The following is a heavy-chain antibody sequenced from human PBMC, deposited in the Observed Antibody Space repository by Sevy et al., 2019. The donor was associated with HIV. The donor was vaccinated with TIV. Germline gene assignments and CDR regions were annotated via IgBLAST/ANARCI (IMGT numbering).Heavy chain of an antibody. J-gene: IGHJ3*02. V-gene: IGHV3-23*01. D-gene: IGHD2-2*01. CDR1: GFTFSTYA. Sequence: EGSLRLSCAASGFTFSTYAMSWVRQAPGKGLEWVSAISGSGGSTYYADSVKGRFTISRDNSKNTLYLEMNSLRAEDTALYHCAKETSVTVGAFDIWGQGTMVTVSS. CDR2: ISGSGGST. CDR3: AKETSVTVGAFDI.